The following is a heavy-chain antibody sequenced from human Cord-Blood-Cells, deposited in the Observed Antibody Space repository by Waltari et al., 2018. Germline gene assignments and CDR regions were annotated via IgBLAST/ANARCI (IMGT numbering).Heavy chain of an antibody. CDR2: IRGSGGST. CDR1: VFTYSSRS. J-gene: IGHJ3*02. CDR3: AKATRIREAFDI. Sequence: EVQLLESAGGLVQPGGSLRLSCAASVFTYSSRSITWVPQAPGKGLEWVSAIRGSGGSTYYADSVKGRFTISRDNSKNTLYLQMNSLRAEDTAIYYCAKATRIREAFDIWGQGTMVTVSS. V-gene: IGHV3-23*01. D-gene: IGHD3-22*01.